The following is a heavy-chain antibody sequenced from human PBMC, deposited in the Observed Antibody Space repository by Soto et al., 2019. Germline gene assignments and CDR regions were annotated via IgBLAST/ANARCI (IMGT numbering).Heavy chain of an antibody. CDR3: ARVGMVGTVLGSWFDA. V-gene: IGHV4-4*07. D-gene: IGHD6-19*01. J-gene: IGHJ5*02. CDR2: IYTSGIT. CDR1: GGSISSFY. Sequence: QLQESGPGLVKPSETLSLTCTVSGGSISSFYWSWIRQPAGKGLEWIGRIYTSGITNYNPSLKSRVTLSLDTSKNQFSLKLRSVTAADTAVYYCARVGMVGTVLGSWFDAGGQGTRVTVSS.